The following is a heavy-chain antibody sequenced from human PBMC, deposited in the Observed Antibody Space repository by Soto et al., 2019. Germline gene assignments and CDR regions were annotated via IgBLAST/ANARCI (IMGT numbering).Heavy chain of an antibody. V-gene: IGHV3-30-3*01. CDR1: GFTFSSYA. J-gene: IGHJ3*02. CDR3: ARPVWPIWGSYRYQRGYDAFDI. D-gene: IGHD3-16*02. Sequence: QVQLVESGGGVVQPGRSLRLSCAASGFTFSSYAMHWVRQAPGKGLEWVAVISYDGSNKYYADSVKGRFTISRDNSKNTLYLQMNSLRAEDTAVYYCARPVWPIWGSYRYQRGYDAFDIWGQGTMVTVSS. CDR2: ISYDGSNK.